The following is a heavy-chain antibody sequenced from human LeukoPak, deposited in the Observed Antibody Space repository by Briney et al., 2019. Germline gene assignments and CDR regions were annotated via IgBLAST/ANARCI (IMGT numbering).Heavy chain of an antibody. D-gene: IGHD2-15*01. V-gene: IGHV3-48*01. CDR3: ARRWWVY. CDR1: GFTFSSYS. CDR2: ISSSSSTI. J-gene: IGHJ4*02. Sequence: PGGSLRLSCAASGFTFSSYSMNWVRQAPGKGLEWVSYISSSSSTIYYADSVKGRFTISRDNSKNTLYLQMNSLRAEDTAVYYCARRWWVYWGQGTLDTVSS.